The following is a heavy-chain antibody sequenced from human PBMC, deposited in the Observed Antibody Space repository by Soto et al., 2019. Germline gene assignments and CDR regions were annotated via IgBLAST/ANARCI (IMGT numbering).Heavy chain of an antibody. CDR2: IYPSDSDT. V-gene: IGHV5-51*03. Sequence: EVQLVQSRPEVKKSGESLKISCKGSGYSFTSNWIGWVRQMPGKGLEWMGIIYPSDSDTRYSPSFQGQVTISADKSISTAYLQWSSLMASDTAMYYCARPPSGTTSFFDSWGQGTLVTVSS. D-gene: IGHD1-7*01. CDR1: GYSFTSNW. J-gene: IGHJ4*02. CDR3: ARPPSGTTSFFDS.